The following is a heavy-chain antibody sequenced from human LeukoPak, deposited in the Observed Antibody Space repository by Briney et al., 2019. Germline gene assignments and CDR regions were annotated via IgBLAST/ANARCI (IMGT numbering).Heavy chain of an antibody. CDR3: AKDIFKEGYYFDY. CDR1: GFTFDDYA. CDR2: ISWNSGSI. Sequence: HPGGSLRLSCAASGFTFDDYAMHWVRQAPGKGLEWVSGISWNSGSIGYADSVKGRFTISRDNAKNSLYLQMNSLRAEDTALYYCAKDIFKEGYYFDYWGQGTLVSVSS. V-gene: IGHV3-9*01. D-gene: IGHD2-15*01. J-gene: IGHJ4*02.